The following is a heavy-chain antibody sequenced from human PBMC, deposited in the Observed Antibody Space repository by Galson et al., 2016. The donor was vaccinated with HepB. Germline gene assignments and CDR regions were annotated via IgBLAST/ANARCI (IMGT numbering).Heavy chain of an antibody. J-gene: IGHJ6*02. CDR2: GHYSGST. CDR1: GGSVNSDY. V-gene: IGHV4-59*02. Sequence: SETLSLTCSVSGGSVNSDYWSWVRRPPGMGLEWIGYGHYSGSTNYSPSLKSRVSILLDTSKNQYSLRLTSVTAADPAVYNCAGVRHIAEAGSLNYHSLDLWGHGTTVTVS. D-gene: IGHD6-13*01. CDR3: AGVRHIAEAGSLNYHSLDL.